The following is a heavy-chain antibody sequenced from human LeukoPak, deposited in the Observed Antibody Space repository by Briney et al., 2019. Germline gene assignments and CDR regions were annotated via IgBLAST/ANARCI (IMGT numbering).Heavy chain of an antibody. CDR2: ISRSGDTL. Sequence: GGSLRLSCAASGFPFRDYYMTWIRQAPGKGLEWISYISRSGDTLYYAGSVEGRFTISRDNAKNSLFLQMNSLRADDTAVYYCARRRYNWNAIDYWGQGTLVTVSS. V-gene: IGHV3-11*01. D-gene: IGHD1-20*01. CDR1: GFPFRDYY. CDR3: ARRRYNWNAIDY. J-gene: IGHJ4*02.